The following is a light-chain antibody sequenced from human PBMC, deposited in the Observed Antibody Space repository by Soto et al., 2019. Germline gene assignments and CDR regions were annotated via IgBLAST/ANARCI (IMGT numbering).Light chain of an antibody. CDR2: GAS. J-gene: IGKJ1*01. CDR3: QQRPQGWT. V-gene: IGKV3-15*01. CDR1: QSVGTN. Sequence: EMVMTQSPATLSVSPGERATLSCRASQSVGTNLVWYQQKPGQAPRLLIYGASTRATGIPARFSGSGSGTAFTLTISCLPPEDFAPYYCQQRPQGWTFGQGTKVEIK.